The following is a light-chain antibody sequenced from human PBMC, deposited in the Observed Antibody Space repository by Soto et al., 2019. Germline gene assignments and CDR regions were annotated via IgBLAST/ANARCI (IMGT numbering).Light chain of an antibody. CDR1: QSVNSN. Sequence: DIVMTQSPVTLSVSPGERATLSCRASQSVNSNLAWYQQKAGQAPRLLIYGTSSRATGIPDRFSGSGSGTDITLSISRLEPEDFAVYYCQHYGGSFIFGPGTKVDIK. J-gene: IGKJ3*01. V-gene: IGKV3-20*01. CDR3: QHYGGSFI. CDR2: GTS.